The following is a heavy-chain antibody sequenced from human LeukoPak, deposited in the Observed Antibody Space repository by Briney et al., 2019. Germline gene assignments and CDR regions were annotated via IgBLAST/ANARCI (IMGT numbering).Heavy chain of an antibody. D-gene: IGHD3-22*01. CDR2: IYYSGST. CDR3: ARDYDSSGYRHFDY. J-gene: IGHJ4*02. CDR1: GGSISSGDYY. V-gene: IGHV4-30-4*01. Sequence: PSQTLSLTCTVSGGSISSGDYYWSWLRQPPGKGLEWIGYIYYSGSTYYNLSLKSRVTISVDTSKNQFSLKLSSVTAADTAVYYCARDYDSSGYRHFDYWGQGTLVTVSS.